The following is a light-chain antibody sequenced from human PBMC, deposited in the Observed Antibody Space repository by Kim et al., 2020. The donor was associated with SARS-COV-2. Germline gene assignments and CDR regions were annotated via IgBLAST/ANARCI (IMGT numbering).Light chain of an antibody. CDR2: LNRDGSH. J-gene: IGLJ3*02. Sequence: APVKLTCPLSSGHSSYAIARHQQQPEKGTRYLMQLNRDGSHSKGDGIPDRFSGSSSGAGRYLTISSLQSEDEADYYCQTWGTGIWVFGGWTQLAVL. CDR1: SGHSSYA. V-gene: IGLV4-69*01. CDR3: QTWGTGIWV.